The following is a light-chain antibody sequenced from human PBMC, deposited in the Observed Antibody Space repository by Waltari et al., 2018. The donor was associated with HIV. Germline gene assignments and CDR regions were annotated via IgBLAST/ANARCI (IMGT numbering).Light chain of an antibody. CDR1: SGHSSHA. Sequence: QLVLTQSPSASASLAASVKLTCTLSSGHSSHAISWHQQQPEKAPRYLMKLNSDGSHSKGDGIPDRFSGSSSGAERYLTISSLQSEDEADYYCQTWGTGIRVFGGGTKLTVL. CDR2: LNSDGSH. J-gene: IGLJ3*02. CDR3: QTWGTGIRV. V-gene: IGLV4-69*01.